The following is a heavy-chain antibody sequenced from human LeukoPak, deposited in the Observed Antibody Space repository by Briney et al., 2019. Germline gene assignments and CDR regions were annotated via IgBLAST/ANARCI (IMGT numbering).Heavy chain of an antibody. Sequence: SETLSLTCAVSGYSISSSNWWGWIRQPPGKGLEWIGYIYYSGSTYYNPSLKSRVTMSVDTSKNQFSLKLSSVTAVDTAVYYCARSFGYSYGYFDYWGQGTLVTVPS. CDR1: GYSISSSNW. V-gene: IGHV4-28*01. CDR2: IYYSGST. D-gene: IGHD5-18*01. CDR3: ARSFGYSYGYFDY. J-gene: IGHJ4*02.